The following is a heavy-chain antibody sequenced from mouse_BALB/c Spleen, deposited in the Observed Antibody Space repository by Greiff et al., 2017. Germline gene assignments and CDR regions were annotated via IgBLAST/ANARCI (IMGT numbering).Heavy chain of an antibody. V-gene: IGHV1-14*01. CDR3: ARSRYGYEDYFDY. J-gene: IGHJ2*01. CDR2: INPYNDGT. D-gene: IGHD2-2*01. Sequence: VQLKESGPELVKPGASVKMSCKASGYTFTSYVMHWVKQKPGQGLEWIGYINPYNDGTKYNEKFKGKATLTSDKSSSTAYMELSSLTSEDSAVYYCARSRYGYEDYFDYWGQGTTLTVSS. CDR1: GYTFTSYV.